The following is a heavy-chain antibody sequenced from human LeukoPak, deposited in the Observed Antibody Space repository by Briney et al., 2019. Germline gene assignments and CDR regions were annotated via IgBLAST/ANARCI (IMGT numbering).Heavy chain of an antibody. CDR2: IYYSGST. CDR1: GGSISSYY. V-gene: IGHV4-59*01. Sequence: SETLSLTCTVSGGSISSYYWSWIRQPPGKGLEWIGYIYYSGSTNYNPSLKSRVTISVDTSKNQFSLKLSSVTAADKAVDYCARTRGSYEIDYWGQGTLVTVSS. CDR3: ARTRGSYEIDY. J-gene: IGHJ4*02. D-gene: IGHD1-26*01.